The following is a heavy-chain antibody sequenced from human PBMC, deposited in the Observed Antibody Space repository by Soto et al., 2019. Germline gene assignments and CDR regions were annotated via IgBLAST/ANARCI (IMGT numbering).Heavy chain of an antibody. CDR2: ISYDESNK. CDR3: EGYCSSSNCRFDY. D-gene: IGHD2-2*01. Sequence: QVQLVESGGGVVQPGRSLRLSCAASGFTFRSYAMHWVRQAPGKGLEWVAVISYDESNKNYADSVKGRFTISRDNSKNTIYLQMNSLRAEDTAVYYCEGYCSSSNCRFDYWGQGTLVTVSS. CDR1: GFTFRSYA. V-gene: IGHV3-30-3*01. J-gene: IGHJ4*02.